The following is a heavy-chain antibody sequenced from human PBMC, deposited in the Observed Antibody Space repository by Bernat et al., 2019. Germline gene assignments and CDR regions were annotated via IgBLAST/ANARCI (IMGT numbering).Heavy chain of an antibody. CDR1: GYTFTSYY. CDR3: AREPAGGGWYFDL. D-gene: IGHD2-2*01. J-gene: IGHJ2*01. CDR2: INPSGGST. Sequence: QVQLVQSGAEVKKPGASVKVSCKASGYTFTSYYMHWVRQAPGQGLEWMGIINPSGGSTSYAQKYQGRVTMTRDTSTSTVYMELSSLMSEDTAVYYCAREPAGGGWYFDLWGRGTLVTVSS. V-gene: IGHV1-46*01.